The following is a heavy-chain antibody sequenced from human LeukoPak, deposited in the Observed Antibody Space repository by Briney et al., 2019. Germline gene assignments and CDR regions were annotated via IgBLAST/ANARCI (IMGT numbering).Heavy chain of an antibody. D-gene: IGHD7-27*01. V-gene: IGHV1-8*01. CDR2: MSPNSGDT. J-gene: IGHJ4*02. CDR1: GYTFTSYD. CDR3: ARGPPNWGYDY. Sequence: WASVKASCKASGYTFTSYDFNWVRQATGQRPEWMGWMSPNSGDTGYAQKFQDRVTMTRNTSISTAYMELSSLRSDDTAVYYCARGPPNWGYDYWGPGTLVTVSS.